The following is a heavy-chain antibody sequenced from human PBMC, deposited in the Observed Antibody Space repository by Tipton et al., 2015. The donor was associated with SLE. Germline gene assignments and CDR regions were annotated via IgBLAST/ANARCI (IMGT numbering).Heavy chain of an antibody. J-gene: IGHJ6*02. CDR3: ARGHGGAYQFHGLDV. CDR2: ISAYDGKT. Sequence: QVQLVQSGPEVKKPGASVKVSCKASGYPFSSYGLSWVRQAPGQGLEWMGWISAYDGKTNYGQKFQDRVTMTIDTSTSTVYMELRSLRSDDTAVYYCARGHGGAYQFHGLDVWGQGTTVTVSS. V-gene: IGHV1-18*01. D-gene: IGHD3-16*01. CDR1: GYPFSSYG.